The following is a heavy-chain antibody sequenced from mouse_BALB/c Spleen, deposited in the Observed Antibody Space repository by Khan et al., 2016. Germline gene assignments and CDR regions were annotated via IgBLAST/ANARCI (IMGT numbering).Heavy chain of an antibody. D-gene: IGHD2-2*01. V-gene: IGHV9-1*02. J-gene: IGHJ1*01. Sequence: QFQLVQSGPELKKPGETVKISCKASGYTFTNSGMNWVKQAPGKGLKWVGWINTYTGEPTYADDFKGRFAFSLDTSASTAYLQINNLKNEDRTTYFCARGAMVTTGWYFDVWGAGTTVTVSS. CDR3: ARGAMVTTGWYFDV. CDR1: GYTFTNSG. CDR2: INTYTGEP.